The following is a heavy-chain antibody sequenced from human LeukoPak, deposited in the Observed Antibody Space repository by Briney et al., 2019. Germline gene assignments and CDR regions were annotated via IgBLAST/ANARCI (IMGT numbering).Heavy chain of an antibody. J-gene: IGHJ5*02. Sequence: SETLSLTCTVSGGSISSYYWSWIRQPAGKGLEWIGRISASGSTNYAPSLRSRVTMSVDTYKNQFSLKMTSVTAADTAVYYCATDISWFDPWGRGTLVTVSS. CDR2: ISASGST. V-gene: IGHV4-4*07. CDR3: ATDISWFDP. CDR1: GGSISSYY.